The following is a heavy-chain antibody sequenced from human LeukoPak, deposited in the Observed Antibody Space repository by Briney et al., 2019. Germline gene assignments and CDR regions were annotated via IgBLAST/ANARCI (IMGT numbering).Heavy chain of an antibody. CDR1: GSTFSDYY. CDR2: ISSSGTYA. CDR3: ARLLPASRHYFDY. Sequence: PGGSLRLSCVASGSTFSDYYMSWIRQAPGKGLQYVSYISSSGTYANYANSVKGRFTNSRDTYNNALYLQMNSLRVEDTAAYHCARLLPASRHYFDYWGRGTPVTVSS. J-gene: IGHJ4*02. V-gene: IGHV3-11*03. D-gene: IGHD6-6*01.